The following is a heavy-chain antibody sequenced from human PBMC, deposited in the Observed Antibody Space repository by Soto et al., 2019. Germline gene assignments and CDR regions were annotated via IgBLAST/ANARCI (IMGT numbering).Heavy chain of an antibody. CDR2: ISGSGGST. D-gene: IGHD3-3*01. Sequence: PGGSLRLSCATSGFTFSRYAMSWVRQAPGKGLEWVSAISGSGGSTYYADSVKGRFTISRDNSKNTLYLQMNSLRAEDTAVYYFAXDLDVLRFMKCSTWFDLWGQGTLVTVSS. CDR1: GFTFSRYA. V-gene: IGHV3-23*01. CDR3: AXDLDVLRFMKCSTWFDL. J-gene: IGHJ5*01.